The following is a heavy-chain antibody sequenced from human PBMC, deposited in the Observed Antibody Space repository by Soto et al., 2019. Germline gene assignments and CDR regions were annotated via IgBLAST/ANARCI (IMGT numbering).Heavy chain of an antibody. CDR1: GYPVTAYY. CDR2: INPATGAA. J-gene: IGHJ3*02. CDR3: ARGGGVGVAGSAAFDM. D-gene: IGHD3-3*01. V-gene: IGHV1-2*02. Sequence: QLHLVQSGAVVKKPGASVTVSCSASGYPVTAYYMHWVRQAPGRGLEWMGGINPATGAAKYTQTFQGRVTMTRDTSTSTVFMELGALTSEDTAVFYCARGGGVGVAGSAAFDMWGQGTLVTVSS.